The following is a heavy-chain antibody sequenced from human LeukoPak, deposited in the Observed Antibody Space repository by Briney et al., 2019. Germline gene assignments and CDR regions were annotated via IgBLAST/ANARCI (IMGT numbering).Heavy chain of an antibody. CDR3: ARQGYDILTGYIDAFDI. V-gene: IGHV4-4*07. Sequence: SETLSLTCTVSGGSISSSYWSWIRQSAGKGLEWIGRIYSGGSSNYNPSLKSRVTMSVDTSKNQFSLKLRSVTAADTAIYYCARQGYDILTGYIDAFDIWGQGTMVTVSS. CDR1: GGSISSSY. D-gene: IGHD3-9*01. J-gene: IGHJ3*02. CDR2: IYSGGSS.